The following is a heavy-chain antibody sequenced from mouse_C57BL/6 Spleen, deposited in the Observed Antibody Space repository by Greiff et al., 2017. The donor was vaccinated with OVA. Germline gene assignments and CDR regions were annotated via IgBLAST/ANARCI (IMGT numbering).Heavy chain of an antibody. CDR1: GYTFTDYN. CDR2: INPNNGGT. V-gene: IGHV1-18*01. D-gene: IGHD2-1*01. Sequence: EVKLQESGPELVKPGASVKIPCKASGYTFTDYNMDWVKQSHGKSLEWIGDINPNNGGTIYNQKFKGKATLTVDKSSSTAYMELRSLTSEDTAVYYCPRNYGNFGAMDYWGQGTSVTVSS. CDR3: PRNYGNFGAMDY. J-gene: IGHJ4*01.